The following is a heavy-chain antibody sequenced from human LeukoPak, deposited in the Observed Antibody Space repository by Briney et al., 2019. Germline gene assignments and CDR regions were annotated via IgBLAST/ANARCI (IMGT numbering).Heavy chain of an antibody. J-gene: IGHJ6*03. CDR2: IYTSGST. CDR1: GGSISSGSYY. D-gene: IGHD2/OR15-2a*01. V-gene: IGHV4-61*02. CDR3: ARLSAPPASKYYYYYYMDV. Sequence: PSETLSLTCTVSGGSISSGSYYWSWIRQPAGKGLEWIGRIYTSGSTNYNPSLKSRVTISVDTSKNQFSLKLSSVTAADTAVYYCARLSAPPASKYYYYYYMDVWGKGTTVTISS.